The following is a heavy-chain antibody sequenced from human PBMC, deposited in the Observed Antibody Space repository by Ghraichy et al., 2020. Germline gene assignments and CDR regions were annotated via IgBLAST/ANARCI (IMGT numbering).Heavy chain of an antibody. CDR3: ARGGGYIYGSFLFVG. J-gene: IGHJ4*02. CDR1: GGSISSYY. CDR2: IYYSGST. Sequence: SQTLSLTCTVSGGSISSYYWSWIRQPPGKGLEWIGYIYYSGSTNYNPSLKSRVTISVDTSKNQFSLKLSSVTAADTAVYYCARGGGYIYGSFLFVGWGQGTLVTVSS. V-gene: IGHV4-59*01. D-gene: IGHD5-18*01.